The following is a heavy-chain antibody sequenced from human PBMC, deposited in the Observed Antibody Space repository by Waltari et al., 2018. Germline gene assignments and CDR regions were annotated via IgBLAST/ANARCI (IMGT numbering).Heavy chain of an antibody. CDR2: IVPDDGET. CDR1: GYTFTDYY. V-gene: IGHV1-69-2*01. J-gene: IGHJ4*02. CDR3: ARTTTLKSLDY. Sequence: EVQLGQSGAEVKKPGATVQISCKASGYTFTDYYMPWGQQAPGKGLEWVGRIVPDDGETKFAEKFQGRATITADTSIDTAYMELSSLRSEDTAVYYCARTTTLKSLDYWGQGTLVTVSS.